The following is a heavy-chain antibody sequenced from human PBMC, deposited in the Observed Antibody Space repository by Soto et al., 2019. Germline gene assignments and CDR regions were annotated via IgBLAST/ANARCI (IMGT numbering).Heavy chain of an antibody. J-gene: IGHJ4*02. Sequence: EVQLVESGGGLVQPGGSLRLSCAASGFTFSPFWMHWVRQVPGKGPVWVSRINSDGNSTSYADSVKGRFTISRDNAKNALYLQMNSLRAEDTAGYYCARGSNPFDYWGQGALVAVSS. V-gene: IGHV3-74*01. CDR2: INSDGNST. D-gene: IGHD4-4*01. CDR1: GFTFSPFW. CDR3: ARGSNPFDY.